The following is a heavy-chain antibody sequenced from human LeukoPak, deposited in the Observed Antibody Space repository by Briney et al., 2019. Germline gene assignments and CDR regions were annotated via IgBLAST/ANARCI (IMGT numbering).Heavy chain of an antibody. CDR1: GGSISSSSYY. V-gene: IGHV4-39*01. D-gene: IGHD3-9*01. CDR2: IYYSGST. Sequence: SETLSLTCTVSGGSISSSSYYWGWIRQPPGKGLEWIGSIYYSGSTYYNPSLKSRVTISVDTSKNQFSLKLSSVTAADTAVYYCARLSYDILTGYYPLDYWGQGTLVTVSS. J-gene: IGHJ4*02. CDR3: ARLSYDILTGYYPLDY.